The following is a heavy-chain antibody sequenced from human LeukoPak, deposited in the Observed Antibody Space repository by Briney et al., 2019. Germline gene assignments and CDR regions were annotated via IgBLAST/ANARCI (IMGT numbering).Heavy chain of an antibody. J-gene: IGHJ4*02. V-gene: IGHV3-74*01. CDR2: INSDGSST. CDR3: ARGGRIAVAAVDY. Sequence: GGSLRLSCAASGFTFSSYWMHWVRQAPGKGLVWVSRINSDGSSTSYADSVKGRFTISRDNAENTLYLQMNSLRAEDTAVYYCARGGRIAVAAVDYWGQGTLVTVSS. CDR1: GFTFSSYW. D-gene: IGHD6-19*01.